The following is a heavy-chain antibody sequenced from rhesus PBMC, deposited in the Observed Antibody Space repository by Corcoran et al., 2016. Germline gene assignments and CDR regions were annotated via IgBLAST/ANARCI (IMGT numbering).Heavy chain of an antibody. CDR3: ARGDYDSGYYGLDS. CDR2: IDWDDDN. D-gene: IGHD3-28*01. J-gene: IGHJ6*01. Sequence: QVTLKESGPALVKPTQTPTLTCTFSGFSLSTSGMRGSWIRQPPGTALEWLARIDWDDDNYYSTSLKSRLTISKDTSKNQVVLTMTNMDPVDTATYYCARGDYDSGYYGLDSWGQGVVVTVSS. CDR1: GFSLSTSGMR. V-gene: IGHV2S2*01.